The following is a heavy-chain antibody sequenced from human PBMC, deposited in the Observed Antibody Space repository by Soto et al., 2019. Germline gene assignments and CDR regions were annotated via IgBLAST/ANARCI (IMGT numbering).Heavy chain of an antibody. CDR2: INAGNGNT. J-gene: IGHJ6*01. D-gene: IGHD1-1*01. CDR3: ASSHLGTTPYGMRV. CDR1: GYTFTSYA. Sequence: QVQLVQSGAEEKKPGASVTVSCKASGYTFTSYAMHWVRQAPGQRLEWMGWINAGNGNTKYSQKFQGRVTITRDTSASTTYVDLGSLRSEATAVYYCASSHLGTTPYGMRVWTQGTTVTLSS. V-gene: IGHV1-3*05.